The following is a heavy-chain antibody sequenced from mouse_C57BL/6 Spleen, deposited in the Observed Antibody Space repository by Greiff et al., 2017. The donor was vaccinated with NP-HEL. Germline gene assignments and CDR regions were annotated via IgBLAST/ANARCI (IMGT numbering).Heavy chain of an antibody. D-gene: IGHD2-4*01. J-gene: IGHJ3*01. CDR1: GFTFSDYY. Sequence: EVKLMESGGGLVQPGGSLKLSCAASGFTFSDYYMYWVRQTPEKRLEWVAYISNGGGSTYYPDTVKGRFTISRDNAKNTLYLQMSRLKSEDTAMYYCARPLYYDYGWFACWGQGTLVTVSA. CDR2: ISNGGGST. V-gene: IGHV5-12*01. CDR3: ARPLYYDYGWFAC.